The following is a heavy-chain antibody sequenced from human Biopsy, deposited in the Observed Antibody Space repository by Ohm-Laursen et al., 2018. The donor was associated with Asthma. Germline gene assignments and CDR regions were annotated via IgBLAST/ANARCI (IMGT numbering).Heavy chain of an antibody. CDR1: GFTVSRDH. CDR3: VRWRSGYPDHYSDF. D-gene: IGHD2-21*01. CDR2: ISSDVRE. V-gene: IGHV3-30*03. Sequence: RSLRLSCTASGFTVSRDHMFWVRQAPGKGLEWVALISSDVREWYADSVKGRFTISRDNSKNTLDLQMNSLRGDDTAVYYCVRWRSGYPDHYSDFWGLGTLVTVSS. J-gene: IGHJ4*02.